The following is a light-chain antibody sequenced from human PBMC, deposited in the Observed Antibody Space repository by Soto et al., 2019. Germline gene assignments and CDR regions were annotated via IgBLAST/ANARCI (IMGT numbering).Light chain of an antibody. CDR1: QSVSSTY. Sequence: EIVLTQSPCTLSLSPGERATISCRASQSVSSTYMAWYQRKPGQPPMLLIYTASTKTTGIPDRFSGSGSGTDFTLTISRLQPEDFAVFYCQQYSNSPLTFGGGTKVEIK. J-gene: IGKJ4*01. CDR3: QQYSNSPLT. V-gene: IGKV3-20*01. CDR2: TAS.